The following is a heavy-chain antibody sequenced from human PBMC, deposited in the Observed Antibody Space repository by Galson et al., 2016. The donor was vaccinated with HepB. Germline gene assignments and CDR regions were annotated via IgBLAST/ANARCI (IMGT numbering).Heavy chain of an antibody. V-gene: IGHV3-13*05. J-gene: IGHJ4*02. D-gene: IGHD5-18*01. CDR1: GFTFSSYD. Sequence: SLRLSCAASGFTFSSYDMHWVRQATGKGLEWVSAIGTAGDPYYPDSVQGRFTISRDNFNNTLYLQMNDLRPEDTALYYCARADDTAMVTLDSWGQGTPVTVSP. CDR2: IGTAGDP. CDR3: ARADDTAMVTLDS.